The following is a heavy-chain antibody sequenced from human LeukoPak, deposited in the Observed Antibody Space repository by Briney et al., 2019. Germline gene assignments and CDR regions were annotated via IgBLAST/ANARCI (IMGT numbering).Heavy chain of an antibody. Sequence: GGSLRLSCAPSGFTFRTYWMRWVPQAAGKGRVWVSRINSDGRSTNYADSVKGRFTISRDNAKNTLYLQMNSLRAEDTAVYYCARGADSGYSSDNWGQGTLVSVSS. CDR1: GFTFRTYW. V-gene: IGHV3-74*01. J-gene: IGHJ4*02. D-gene: IGHD3-9*01. CDR2: INSDGRST. CDR3: ARGADSGYSSDN.